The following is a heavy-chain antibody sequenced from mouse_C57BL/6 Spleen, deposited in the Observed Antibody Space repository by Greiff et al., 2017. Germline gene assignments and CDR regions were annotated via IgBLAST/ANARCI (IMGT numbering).Heavy chain of an antibody. V-gene: IGHV6-3*01. Sequence: VQLKESGGGLVQPGGSMKLSCVASGFTFSNYWMNWVRQSPEKGLEWVAQIRLKSDNYATHYAESVKGRFTISRDDSKSSVYLQMNNLRAEDTGIYYCTAYYGSSFAYWGQGTLVTVSA. CDR2: IRLKSDNYAT. D-gene: IGHD1-1*01. CDR3: TAYYGSSFAY. CDR1: GFTFSNYW. J-gene: IGHJ3*01.